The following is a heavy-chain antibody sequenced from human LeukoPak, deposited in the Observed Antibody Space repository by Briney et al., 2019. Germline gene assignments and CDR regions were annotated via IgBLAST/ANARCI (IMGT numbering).Heavy chain of an antibody. Sequence: GGSLRLSSAASGFPFSTYAMTWPGQTPGKGLAWASTITGSGGGTLYADSVKGRFTISRDNSKTTLYLHLNSLRGEDTAIYYCTKNRGAGAHYYYHMNVWGKGTTVTVSS. J-gene: IGHJ6*03. CDR1: GFPFSTYA. V-gene: IGHV3-23*01. D-gene: IGHD1-26*01. CDR2: ITGSGGGT. CDR3: TKNRGAGAHYYYHMNV.